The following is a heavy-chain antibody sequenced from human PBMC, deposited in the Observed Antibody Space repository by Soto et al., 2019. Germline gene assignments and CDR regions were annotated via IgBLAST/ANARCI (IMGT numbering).Heavy chain of an antibody. CDR1: GFTFSNYS. V-gene: IGHV3-48*01. D-gene: IGHD4-17*01. Sequence: PGGSLRLSCLASGFTFSNYSINWVRQAPGKGLDWVASINSGSSKIYYSDSVKGRFTVSRDNASNLLYLQMNNLRVEDSAVYHCATLCTVMTMSHGLSDPWGPGTLVTVSS. CDR2: INSGSSKI. CDR3: ATLCTVMTMSHGLSDP. J-gene: IGHJ5*02.